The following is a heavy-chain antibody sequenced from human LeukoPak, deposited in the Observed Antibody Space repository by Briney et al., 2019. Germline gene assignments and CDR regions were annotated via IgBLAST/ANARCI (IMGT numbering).Heavy chain of an antibody. D-gene: IGHD6-19*01. Sequence: GGSLRLSCTASGFTFGDYAMSWVRQAPGKGLEWVGFIRSKAYGGTTEYAASVKGRFNISRDDSKSIAYLQMNSLKTEDTAVYYCTRTSVSSGWQPTYYFDYWGQGTLVTVSS. J-gene: IGHJ4*02. CDR3: TRTSVSSGWQPTYYFDY. CDR1: GFTFGDYA. CDR2: IRSKAYGGTT. V-gene: IGHV3-49*04.